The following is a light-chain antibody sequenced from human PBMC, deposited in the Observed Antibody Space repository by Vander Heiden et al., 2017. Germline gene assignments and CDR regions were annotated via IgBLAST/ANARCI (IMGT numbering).Light chain of an antibody. CDR1: SSNIGSNT. CDR2: GKN. CDR3: AAWDDSLNAWV. Sequence: SVLTQPPPASGSPGQSVTISCSGSSSNIGSNTENRYQQLPGTAPKLLTCGKNQRPSGVPDRFSGSKFGTSASLAISGLQSEDEADYYCAAWDDSLNAWVFGGGTKLTVL. V-gene: IGLV1-44*01. J-gene: IGLJ3*02.